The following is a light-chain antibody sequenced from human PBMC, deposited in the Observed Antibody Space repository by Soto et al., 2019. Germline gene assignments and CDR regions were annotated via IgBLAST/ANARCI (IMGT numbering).Light chain of an antibody. Sequence: DIQMTQSPSTLSPSVGNRVTITCRASQNIASSLAWYQQKPGKAPKILFYGGSTVESGVPSRFSGSGSGTHFTLTITNLQPGDFATYYCLQYNTFSATFGQGTRLETK. CDR1: QNIASS. CDR2: GGS. CDR3: LQYNTFSAT. V-gene: IGKV1-5*01. J-gene: IGKJ5*01.